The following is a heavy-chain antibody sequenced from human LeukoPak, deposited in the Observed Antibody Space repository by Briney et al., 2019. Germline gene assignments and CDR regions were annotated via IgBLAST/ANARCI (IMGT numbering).Heavy chain of an antibody. CDR3: AKAGYRGSFVNYFDY. V-gene: IGHV3-23*01. Sequence: PGGSLRLSCAPSGFTFSSYAMSWVRQAPGMGLEWLSAISGSGGNTYYADSVKGRFTISRDNSQNTLSLQMNSLRAEDTAVYFCAKAGYRGSFVNYFDYWGQGTLVTVSS. CDR1: GFTFSSYA. J-gene: IGHJ4*02. D-gene: IGHD6-6*01. CDR2: ISGSGGNT.